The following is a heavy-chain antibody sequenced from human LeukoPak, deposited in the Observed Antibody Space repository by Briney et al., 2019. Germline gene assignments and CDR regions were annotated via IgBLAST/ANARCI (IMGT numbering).Heavy chain of an antibody. D-gene: IGHD2-15*01. CDR2: IKYDGSEK. CDR3: AKVAPLLGDLYYFDY. Sequence: GGSLRLSCEASGFTFSNYLMSWVRQAPGKGLEWVANIKYDGSEKYYVDSVKGRFTISRDNAKNSLYLQMNSLRAEDMALYYCAKVAPLLGDLYYFDYWGQGTLVTVSS. J-gene: IGHJ4*02. CDR1: GFTFSNYL. V-gene: IGHV3-7*03.